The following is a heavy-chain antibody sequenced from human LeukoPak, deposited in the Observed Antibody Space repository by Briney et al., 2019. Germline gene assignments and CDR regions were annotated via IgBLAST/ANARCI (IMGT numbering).Heavy chain of an antibody. V-gene: IGHV3-23*01. D-gene: IGHD5-24*01. CDR1: GFTFNNYA. CDR2: ILQSGGST. Sequence: GGSLRLSCAASGFTFNNYAMSWVRQAPGKGLEWVSGILQSGGSTYYADSVKGRFTISRDNSKNTLYLQMNSLRVEDTAIYYCAKDAIRGDGYWEFDYWGQGTLVTVSS. CDR3: AKDAIRGDGYWEFDY. J-gene: IGHJ4*02.